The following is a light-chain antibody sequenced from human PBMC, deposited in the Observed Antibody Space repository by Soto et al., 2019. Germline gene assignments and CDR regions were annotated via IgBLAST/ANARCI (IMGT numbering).Light chain of an antibody. Sequence: DIQMTQSQSFLSASVGDRVTITSRASQGIRNALGWYQQKPGKAPKRLIYAASSLQSGFPSRFSGGGSGTEFALTIRSLQPDDFAPCYSLPPNSYLYTFGHGTKREIK. J-gene: IGKJ2*01. CDR2: AAS. V-gene: IGKV1-17*01. CDR3: LPPNSYLYT. CDR1: QGIRNA.